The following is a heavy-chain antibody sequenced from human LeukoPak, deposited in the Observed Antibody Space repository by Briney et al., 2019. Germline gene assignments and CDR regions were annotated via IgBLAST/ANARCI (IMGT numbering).Heavy chain of an antibody. Sequence: ASVKVSCKASGYTFTGYYMHWVRQAPGQGLEWMGWINPNSGGTNYAQKFQGRVTITADKSTSTAYMELSSLRSEDTAVYYCARNDYYDTSGHGAFDIWGQGTMVTVSS. V-gene: IGHV1-2*02. CDR2: INPNSGGT. J-gene: IGHJ3*02. CDR1: GYTFTGYY. CDR3: ARNDYYDTSGHGAFDI. D-gene: IGHD3-22*01.